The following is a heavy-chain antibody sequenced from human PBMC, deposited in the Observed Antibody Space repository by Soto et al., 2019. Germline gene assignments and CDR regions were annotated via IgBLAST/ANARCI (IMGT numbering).Heavy chain of an antibody. CDR1: GGSFSGYY. CDR2: IYHTGST. D-gene: IGHD3-3*01. CDR3: ARLGGYYQALDH. Sequence: PSETLSLTCAVYGGSFSGYYWSWIRQPPGKGLEWIGYIYHTGSTKYNPSLKSRLTISVDRSKNQVSLNLTSVTAADTAVYFCARLGGYYQALDHWSQGTLVTVSS. V-gene: IGHV4-34*01. J-gene: IGHJ4*02.